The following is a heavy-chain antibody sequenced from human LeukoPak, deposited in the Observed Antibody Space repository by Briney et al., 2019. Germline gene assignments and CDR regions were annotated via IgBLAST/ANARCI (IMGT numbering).Heavy chain of an antibody. Sequence: VGSLRLSCAASGFTLSSYWMHWARQTPGKGLVWVSRMSSDESTTNYADSVRGRFTISRDNAKNALYLQMNNLRAEDTAIYFCARGRGPYGWFDPWGQGTLVTVSS. V-gene: IGHV3-74*01. D-gene: IGHD3-10*01. J-gene: IGHJ5*02. CDR2: MSSDESTT. CDR1: GFTLSSYW. CDR3: ARGRGPYGWFDP.